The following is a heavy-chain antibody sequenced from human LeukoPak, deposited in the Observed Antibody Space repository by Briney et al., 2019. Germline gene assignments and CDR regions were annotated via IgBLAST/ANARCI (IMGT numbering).Heavy chain of an antibody. CDR1: GGSISSGGYY. D-gene: IGHD3-10*01. V-gene: IGHV4-31*03. Sequence: SETLSLTCTVSGGSISSGGYYWSWIRQHPGKGLEWIGYIYYSGSTYYNPSLKSRVTISVDTSKNQFSLKLSSVTAADTAVYYCAREVLRGVRGVMVPPYYYCGMDVWGKGTTVTVSS. CDR3: AREVLRGVRGVMVPPYYYCGMDV. J-gene: IGHJ6*04. CDR2: IYYSGST.